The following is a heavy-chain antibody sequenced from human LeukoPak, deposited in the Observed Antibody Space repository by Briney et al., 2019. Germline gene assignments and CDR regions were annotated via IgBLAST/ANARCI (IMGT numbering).Heavy chain of an antibody. D-gene: IGHD3-10*01. Sequence: GGSLRLSCAASGFTFSSYGMHWVRQAPGKGLEWVAVISYDGGNKYYADSVKGRSTISRDNSKNTLYLQMNSLRAEDTAVYYCAKDSYASGSYSFQVEYWGQGTLVTVSS. J-gene: IGHJ4*02. V-gene: IGHV3-30*18. CDR2: ISYDGGNK. CDR1: GFTFSSYG. CDR3: AKDSYASGSYSFQVEY.